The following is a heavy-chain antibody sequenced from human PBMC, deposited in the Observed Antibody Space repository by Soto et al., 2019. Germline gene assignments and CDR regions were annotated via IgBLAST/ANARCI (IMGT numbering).Heavy chain of an antibody. CDR1: EGTFNSYA. J-gene: IGHJ4*02. Sequence: QAQVVQSGAEVRKPGSSVKLSCKASEGTFNSYAIAWVRQAPGQGLEWMGGIIPYYNTLNYAQKFQDKVTVTADDSKNTVYMELSSLRSDDTAVYFCANGVSSWYPYFFDSWAQGTLVIVSS. CDR2: IIPYYNTL. D-gene: IGHD6-13*01. CDR3: ANGVSSWYPYFFDS. V-gene: IGHV1-69*01.